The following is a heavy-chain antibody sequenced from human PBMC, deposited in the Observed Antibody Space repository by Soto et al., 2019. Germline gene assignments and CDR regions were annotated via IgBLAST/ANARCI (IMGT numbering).Heavy chain of an antibody. J-gene: IGHJ6*02. V-gene: IGHV3-15*01. D-gene: IGHD2-2*01. Sequence: PGGSLRLSCAASGFTFSNAWMSWVRQAPGKGLEWVGRIKSKTDGGTTDYAAPVKGRFTISRDDSKNTLYLQMNSLKTEDTAVYYCTATGPGPLNYYYYYGMDVWGQGTTVTVSS. CDR3: TATGPGPLNYYYYYGMDV. CDR2: IKSKTDGGTT. CDR1: GFTFSNAW.